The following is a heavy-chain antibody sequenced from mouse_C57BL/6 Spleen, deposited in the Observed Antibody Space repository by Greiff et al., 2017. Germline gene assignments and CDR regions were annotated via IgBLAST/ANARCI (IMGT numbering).Heavy chain of an antibody. CDR1: GYSFTDYN. V-gene: IGHV1-39*01. Sequence: EVQLQQSGPELVKPGASVKISCKASGYSFTDYNMNWVKQSNGKSLEWIGVINPNYGTTSYNPKFKGKATLTVDQSSSTTYMQLNSLTSEDSAVYSCAITTVVATDWYFDVWGTGTTVTVSS. D-gene: IGHD1-1*01. CDR3: AITTVVATDWYFDV. CDR2: INPNYGTT. J-gene: IGHJ1*03.